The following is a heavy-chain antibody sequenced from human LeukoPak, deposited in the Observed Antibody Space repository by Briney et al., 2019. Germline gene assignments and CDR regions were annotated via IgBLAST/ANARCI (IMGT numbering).Heavy chain of an antibody. J-gene: IGHJ4*02. CDR3: AKLQRWLRDSFDY. Sequence: QSGRSLRLSCAASGFTLSSYGMHWVRQAPGKGLEWVAVISYDGSNKYYADSVKGRFTISRDNSKNTLYLQLNSLRAEDTAVYYCAKLQRWLRDSFDYWGQGTLVTVSS. CDR1: GFTLSSYG. V-gene: IGHV3-30*18. CDR2: ISYDGSNK. D-gene: IGHD5-24*01.